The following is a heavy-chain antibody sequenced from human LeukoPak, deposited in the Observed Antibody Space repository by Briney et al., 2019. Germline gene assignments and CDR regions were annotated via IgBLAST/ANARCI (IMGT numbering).Heavy chain of an antibody. Sequence: GGSLRLSCAASGFTFSSYEMNWVRQAPGKGLEWVSYISSSGSTIYYADSVKGRFTISRDNAKNSLYLQMNSLRAEDTAVYYCARGKWSGYLNYFDYWGQGTLVTVSS. CDR2: ISSSGSTI. CDR1: GFTFSSYE. CDR3: ARGKWSGYLNYFDY. D-gene: IGHD3-3*01. V-gene: IGHV3-48*03. J-gene: IGHJ4*02.